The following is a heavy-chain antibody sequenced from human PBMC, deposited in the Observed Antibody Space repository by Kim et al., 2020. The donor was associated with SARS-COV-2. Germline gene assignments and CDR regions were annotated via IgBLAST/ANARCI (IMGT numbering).Heavy chain of an antibody. J-gene: IGHJ4*02. Sequence: YAQGSTGRFVFSLDTSVSTAYLQISSLKAEDTAVYYCARAVDTAMVPFDYWGQGTLVTVSS. D-gene: IGHD5-18*01. CDR3: ARAVDTAMVPFDY. V-gene: IGHV7-4-1*02.